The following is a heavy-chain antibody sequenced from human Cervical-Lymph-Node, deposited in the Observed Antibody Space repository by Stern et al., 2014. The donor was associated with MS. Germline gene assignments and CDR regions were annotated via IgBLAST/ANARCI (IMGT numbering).Heavy chain of an antibody. V-gene: IGHV3-23*04. CDR1: GFTFSSYA. Sequence: EVQLVESGGGLEQPGGSLRLSCAASGFTFSSYAMSWVRQAPGKGLEWVSAISGSKSGGSTYIADSVKGRFTISRDNSKNTLFLQMNSLRVEDTAVYYCAKVGGAVTGTGFDTWGQGTLVIVSS. D-gene: IGHD6-19*01. CDR2: ISGSKSGGST. J-gene: IGHJ4*02. CDR3: AKVGGAVTGTGFDT.